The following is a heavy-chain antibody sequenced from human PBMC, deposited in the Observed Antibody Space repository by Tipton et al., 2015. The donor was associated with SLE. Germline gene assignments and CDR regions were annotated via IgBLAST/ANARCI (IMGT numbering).Heavy chain of an antibody. J-gene: IGHJ3*02. Sequence: TLSLTCAVYGGSFSGYYWSWIRQPPGKGLEWIGEINHSGSTNYNPSLKSRVTISVDTSKNQFSLKLSSVTAADTAVYYCARASGGEGATAFDIWGQGTMVTVSS. CDR2: INHSGST. V-gene: IGHV4-34*01. CDR1: GGSFSGYY. CDR3: ARASGGEGATAFDI. D-gene: IGHD1-26*01.